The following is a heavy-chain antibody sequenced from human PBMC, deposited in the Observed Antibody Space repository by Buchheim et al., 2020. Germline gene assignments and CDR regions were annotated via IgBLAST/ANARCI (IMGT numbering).Heavy chain of an antibody. CDR2: ISYDGSNK. Sequence: QVQLVESGGGVVQPGRSLRLSCAASGFTFSSYGMHWVRQAPGKGLEWVAVISYDGSNKYYADSVKGRFTISRDNSKNTLYLQMNSLRAEDTAVYYCAKGYCSGGSCLGWGQYYGMDVWGQGTT. CDR1: GFTFSSYG. J-gene: IGHJ6*02. CDR3: AKGYCSGGSCLGWGQYYGMDV. V-gene: IGHV3-30*18. D-gene: IGHD2-15*01.